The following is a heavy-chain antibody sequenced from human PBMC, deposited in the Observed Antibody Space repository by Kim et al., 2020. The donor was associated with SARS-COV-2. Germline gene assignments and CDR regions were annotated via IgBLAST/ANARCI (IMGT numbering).Heavy chain of an antibody. Sequence: SETLSLTCTVSGGSISSYYWSWIRQPPGKGLEWIGYIYYSGSTNYNPSLKSRVTISVDTSKNQFSLKLSSVTAADTAVYYCARDLRDSSSPRPYYYYGMDVWGQGTTVTVSS. CDR2: IYYSGST. CDR1: GGSISSYY. J-gene: IGHJ6*02. V-gene: IGHV4-59*13. D-gene: IGHD6-13*01. CDR3: ARDLRDSSSPRPYYYYGMDV.